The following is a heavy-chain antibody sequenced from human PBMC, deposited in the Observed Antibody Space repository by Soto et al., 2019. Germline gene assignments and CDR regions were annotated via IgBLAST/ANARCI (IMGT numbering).Heavy chain of an antibody. Sequence: SGPTLVKPTQTLTLTCTFSGFSLSTSGMCVSWIRQPPGKALEWLARIDWDDEKYYSTSLKTRLTISKDTSKNQVVLTMTNMDPVDTATYYCARIIGYSSSSYYFDYWGQGTLVTVSS. V-gene: IGHV2-70*11. CDR3: ARIIGYSSSSYYFDY. J-gene: IGHJ4*02. D-gene: IGHD6-6*01. CDR2: IDWDDEK. CDR1: GFSLSTSGMC.